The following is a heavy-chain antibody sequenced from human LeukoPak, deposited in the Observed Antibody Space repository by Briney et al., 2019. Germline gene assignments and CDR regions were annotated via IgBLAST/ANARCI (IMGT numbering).Heavy chain of an antibody. CDR1: DGSINNYY. D-gene: IGHD2-15*01. CDR2: IYTRGST. CDR3: ARGHYCSADICSGGDAFDI. Sequence: SETLSLTCTVSDGSINNYYWSWIRQPAGKGLEWIGRIYTRGSTNYNPSLKSRVTMSVDTSKNQFSLKLSSVTAADTAVYYCARGHYCSADICSGGDAFDIWGQGTMVSVSS. V-gene: IGHV4-4*07. J-gene: IGHJ3*02.